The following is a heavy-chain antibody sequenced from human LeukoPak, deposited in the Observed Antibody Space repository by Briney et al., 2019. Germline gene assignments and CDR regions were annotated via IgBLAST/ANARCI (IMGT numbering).Heavy chain of an antibody. CDR1: GFTFGRFA. D-gene: IGHD3-10*01. Sequence: GGSLRLSCAVSGFTFGRFAMNWVRQAPGKGLEWVSIISNSGTITPYADSVKGRFTISRDNSKNTMYLQMNSLRAEDTALYYCTTESFHYWGQGSLVAVSS. V-gene: IGHV3-23*01. CDR2: ISNSGTIT. J-gene: IGHJ4*02. CDR3: TTESFHY.